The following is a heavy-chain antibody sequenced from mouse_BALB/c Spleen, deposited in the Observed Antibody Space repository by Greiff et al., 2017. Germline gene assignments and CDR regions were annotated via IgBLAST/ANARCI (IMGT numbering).Heavy chain of an antibody. V-gene: IGHV2-6-5*01. CDR2: IWGGGST. D-gene: IGHD2-3*01. CDR1: GFSFTDYG. Sequence: VQLQESGPGLVAPSQSLSITCTVSGFSFTDYGVSWIRQPPGKGLEWLGVIWGGGSTYYNSALKSRLSISKDNSKSQVFLKMNSLQTDDTAMYYCAKGYDGYDYAMDYWGQGTSVTVSS. CDR3: AKGYDGYDYAMDY. J-gene: IGHJ4*01.